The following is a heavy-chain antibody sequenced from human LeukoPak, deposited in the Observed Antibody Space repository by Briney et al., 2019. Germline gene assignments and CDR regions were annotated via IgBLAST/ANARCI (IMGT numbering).Heavy chain of an antibody. D-gene: IGHD6-13*01. V-gene: IGHV3-7*01. CDR1: GFAFDEHG. Sequence: PGGSLRLSCTASGFAFDEHGMSWVRQALGKGLEWVANIKQDGSEKYYVDSVKGRFTISRDNAKNSLYLQMNSLRAEDTAVYYCARDINMKKAAAGTFFDYWGQGTLVTVSS. J-gene: IGHJ4*02. CDR3: ARDINMKKAAAGTFFDY. CDR2: IKQDGSEK.